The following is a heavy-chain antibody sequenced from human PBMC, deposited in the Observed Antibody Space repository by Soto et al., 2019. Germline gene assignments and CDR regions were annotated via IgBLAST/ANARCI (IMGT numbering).Heavy chain of an antibody. Sequence: ASVKVSCKASGYTLTKFSMHWVRQAPGGGLEWLGGFDPRKGETIYAQKFQGRVAMTEDTSTDTAYMELSRLRSDDTAVYYCATDSDATGYALRDFDIWGQGTMVTVSS. CDR1: GYTLTKFS. V-gene: IGHV1-24*01. D-gene: IGHD2-2*01. CDR3: ATDSDATGYALRDFDI. J-gene: IGHJ3*02. CDR2: FDPRKGET.